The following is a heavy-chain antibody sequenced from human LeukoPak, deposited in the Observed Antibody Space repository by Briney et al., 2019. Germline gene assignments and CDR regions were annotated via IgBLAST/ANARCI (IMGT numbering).Heavy chain of an antibody. J-gene: IGHJ6*02. D-gene: IGHD4-11*01. CDR1: GGSISSYY. Sequence: SETLSLTCTVSGGSISSYYWSWIRQPPGKGLEWIGYIYYSGSTNYNPSLKSRVTISVDTSKNQFSLRLSSVTAADTAVYYCARDGSNWSNDYYHGVDVWGQGTTVTVSS. CDR2: IYYSGST. V-gene: IGHV4-59*01. CDR3: ARDGSNWSNDYYHGVDV.